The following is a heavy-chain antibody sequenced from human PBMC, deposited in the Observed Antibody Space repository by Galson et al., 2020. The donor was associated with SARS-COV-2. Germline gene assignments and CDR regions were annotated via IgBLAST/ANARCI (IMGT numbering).Heavy chain of an antibody. V-gene: IGHV4-59*11. CDR1: AGSIATQC. J-gene: IGHJ4*02. CDR3: ARLKAGSPGLDF. CDR2: VYGSGTT. D-gene: IGHD3-3*01. Sequence: LETLSLTCTGSAGSIATQCWSWVRQTPGKGLEWIGCVYGSGTTKYSPSLKSRLTISLDASKSQFSLKLNSVTTADTAVYYCARLKAGSPGLDFWGQGILVTVSS.